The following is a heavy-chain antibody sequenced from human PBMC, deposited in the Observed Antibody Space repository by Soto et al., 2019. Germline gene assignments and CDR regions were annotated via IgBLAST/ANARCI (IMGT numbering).Heavy chain of an antibody. D-gene: IGHD5-12*01. CDR2: IYHSGST. Sequence: PSETLSLTCAVSGGSISSGGYSWSWIRQPPGKGLEWIGYIYHSGSTNYNPSLKSRVTISVDTSKNQFSLKLSSVTAADTAVYYCARLDGYNGLGYWGQGTLVTVSS. CDR3: ARLDGYNGLGY. J-gene: IGHJ4*02. V-gene: IGHV4-30-2*01. CDR1: GGSISSGGYS.